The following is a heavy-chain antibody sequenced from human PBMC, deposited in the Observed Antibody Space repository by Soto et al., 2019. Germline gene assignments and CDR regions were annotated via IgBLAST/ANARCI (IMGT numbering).Heavy chain of an antibody. J-gene: IGHJ4*02. CDR2: IITLFGTS. Sequence: VQLMQSGAEVKKPGSSVKVSCKASGGTFSSHSINWVRQAPGQGLEWMGGIITLFGTSNYAQNFQGRVTITADQSTSTAYMELNSLTSDDTAVHYCAREVGYGDFSAALLDWGQGTLVTVSS. CDR1: GGTFSSHS. D-gene: IGHD2-21*02. CDR3: AREVGYGDFSAALLD. V-gene: IGHV1-69*01.